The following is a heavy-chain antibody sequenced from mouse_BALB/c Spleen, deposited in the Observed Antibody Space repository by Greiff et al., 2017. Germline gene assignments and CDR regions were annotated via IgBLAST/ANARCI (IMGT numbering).Heavy chain of an antibody. CDR1: GFNIKDTY. CDR2: IDPANGNT. CDR3: ARWGYGAMDY. Sequence: VHVKQSGAELVKPGASVKLSCTASGFNIKDTYMHWVKQRPEQGLEWIGRIDPANGNTKYDPKFQGKATITADTSSNTAYLQLSSLTSEDTAVYYCARWGYGAMDYWGQGTSVTVSS. J-gene: IGHJ4*01. D-gene: IGHD3-1*01. V-gene: IGHV14-3*02.